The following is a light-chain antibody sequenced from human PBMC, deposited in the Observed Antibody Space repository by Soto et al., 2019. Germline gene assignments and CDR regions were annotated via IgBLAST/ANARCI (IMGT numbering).Light chain of an antibody. CDR2: GAS. Sequence: EIVLTQYPGTLSLSPGERATLSCRASQSVSSSHLAWYQQKPGQPPRLLIYGASSRATGIPDRFSGSGSGTDFTLTISRLEPEDFAVYYCQQYRSSQTTFGQGTKVDI. CDR3: QQYRSSQTT. CDR1: QSVSSSH. V-gene: IGKV3-20*01. J-gene: IGKJ1*01.